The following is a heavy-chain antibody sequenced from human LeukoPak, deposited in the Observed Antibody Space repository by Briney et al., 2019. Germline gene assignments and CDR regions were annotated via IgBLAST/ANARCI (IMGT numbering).Heavy chain of an antibody. CDR1: VGSISGYF. CDR3: ARAQYSGSCFDY. V-gene: IGHV4-59*13. D-gene: IGHD1-26*01. J-gene: IGHJ4*03. Sequence: PSETLSLTCTVSVGSISGYFWSWVRQAPGTGLDWLGRIYYSGATNYNPSLRSRVTISVDTSKNQFSLKLRSVTAADTAVYYCARAQYSGSCFDYWGQGTLVTVSS. CDR2: IYYSGAT.